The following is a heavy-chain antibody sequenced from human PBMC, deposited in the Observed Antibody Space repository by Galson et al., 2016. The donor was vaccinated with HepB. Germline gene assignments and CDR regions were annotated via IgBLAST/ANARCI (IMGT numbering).Heavy chain of an antibody. Sequence: SLRLSCAASGFTFSIYAMSWVRQAPGKGLEWVAVIWYDGSNKYYADSVKGRFTISRDNSKNTLYLQMNSLRAEDTAVYYCARGRPYCSSTSCYPTYYYYYGMDVWGQGTTVTVSS. CDR1: GFTFSIYA. CDR3: ARGRPYCSSTSCYPTYYYYYGMDV. V-gene: IGHV3-33*08. CDR2: IWYDGSNK. J-gene: IGHJ6*02. D-gene: IGHD2-2*01.